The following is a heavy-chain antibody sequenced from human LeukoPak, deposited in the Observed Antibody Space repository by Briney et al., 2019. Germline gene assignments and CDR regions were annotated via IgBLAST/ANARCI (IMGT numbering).Heavy chain of an antibody. CDR3: ARAATIFGVVTNFDY. D-gene: IGHD3-3*01. CDR1: GFTFSSYS. CDR2: ISSSSSYI. J-gene: IGHJ4*02. V-gene: IGHV3-21*01. Sequence: GGSLRLSCAASGFTFSSYSMNWVRQAPGKGLEWVSSISSSSSYIYYADSVKGRFTISRDNAKNSLYLQMSSLRAEDTAVYYCARAATIFGVVTNFDYWGQGTLVTVSS.